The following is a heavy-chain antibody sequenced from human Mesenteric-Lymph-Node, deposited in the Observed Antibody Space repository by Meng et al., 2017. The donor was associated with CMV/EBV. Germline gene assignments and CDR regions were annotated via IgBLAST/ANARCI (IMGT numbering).Heavy chain of an antibody. CDR1: GFTFSSYD. Sequence: GESLKISCAASGFTFSSYDMHWVRQAPGKGLEWVSYISSSGSTIYYADSVKGRFTISRDNAKNSLYLQMNSLRAEDTAVYYCARARRATKLFLDFWGQGTLVTVSS. CDR3: ARARRATKLFLDF. J-gene: IGHJ4*02. D-gene: IGHD3-10*02. V-gene: IGHV3-48*03. CDR2: ISSSGSTI.